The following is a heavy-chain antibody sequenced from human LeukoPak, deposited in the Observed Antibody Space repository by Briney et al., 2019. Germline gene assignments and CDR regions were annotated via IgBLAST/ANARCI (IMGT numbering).Heavy chain of an antibody. CDR1: GFPFTRFY. D-gene: IGHD3-22*01. J-gene: IGHJ4*02. V-gene: IGHV3-11*04. CDR3: ARKDFSSGSFSY. Sequence: GGSLRLSCAVSGFPFTRFYMSWIRQAPGKGLEWISYIGLSGSPLDYADSVRGRFTISRDNAKNSLYLEMNSLRAEDAAVYYCARKDFSSGSFSYWGQGTLVTVSS. CDR2: IGLSGSPL.